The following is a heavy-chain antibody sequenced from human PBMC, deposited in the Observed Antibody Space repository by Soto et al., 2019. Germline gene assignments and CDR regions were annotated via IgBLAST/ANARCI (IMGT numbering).Heavy chain of an antibody. CDR2: SGSGGRA. D-gene: IGHD1-1*01. Sequence: EVQLLVSGGGLVQPGGSLRLSCEASGFTFSSYAMTWVRQAPGKGLEWDSASGSGGRAFYSDSVKGRFTISRDNSRNTLYLHLHSLRVDDTAVYFCAKATGTTLYWGQGTLVTVSS. V-gene: IGHV3-23*01. CDR1: GFTFSSYA. CDR3: AKATGTTLY. J-gene: IGHJ4*02.